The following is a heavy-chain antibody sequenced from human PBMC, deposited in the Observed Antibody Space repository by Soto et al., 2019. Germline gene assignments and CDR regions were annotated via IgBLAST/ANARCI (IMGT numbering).Heavy chain of an antibody. CDR3: AAAILDV. Sequence: SETLSLTCAVYGGSFSGYYWSWIRQPPGKGLEWIGEINHSGSTNYNPSLKSRVTISVDTSKNQFSLKLSSVTAADTAVYYCAAAILDVWGKGTTVTVSS. CDR1: GGSFSGYY. CDR2: INHSGST. D-gene: IGHD3-3*01. J-gene: IGHJ6*04. V-gene: IGHV4-34*01.